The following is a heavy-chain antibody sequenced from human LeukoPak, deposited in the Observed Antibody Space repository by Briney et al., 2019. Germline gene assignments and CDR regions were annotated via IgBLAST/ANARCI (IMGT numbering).Heavy chain of an antibody. D-gene: IGHD3-22*01. CDR1: GYTFTGYY. J-gene: IGHJ4*02. CDR3: ASVTYSDYSGHDY. Sequence: ASVKVSWKASGYTFTGYYMHWVRQAPAQGLEWMGWIYPNSGETKYAQKCQGRVAMTRDSSISTAYMELSSLTSDDTAVYYCASVTYSDYSGHDYWGQGTLVTVSS. CDR2: IYPNSGET. V-gene: IGHV1-2*02.